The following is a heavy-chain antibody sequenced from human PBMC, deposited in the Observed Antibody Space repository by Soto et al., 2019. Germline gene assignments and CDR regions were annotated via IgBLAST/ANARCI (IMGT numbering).Heavy chain of an antibody. D-gene: IGHD5-18*01. J-gene: IGHJ4*02. CDR3: ARHKDTAMAHYFDY. V-gene: IGHV4-39*01. CDR1: GGSISSSSYY. CDR2: IYYSGST. Sequence: QLQLQESGPGLVKPSETLSLTCTVSGGSISSSSYYWGWIRQPPGKGLEWIGSIYYSGSTYYNPSLKSRVTISVDTSKNQFSLKLSSVTAADTAVYYCARHKDTAMAHYFDYWGQGTLVTVSS.